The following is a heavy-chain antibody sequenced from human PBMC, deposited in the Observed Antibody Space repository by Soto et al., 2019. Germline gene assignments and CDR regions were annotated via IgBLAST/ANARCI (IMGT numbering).Heavy chain of an antibody. CDR3: SKDYGDVEFIDY. D-gene: IGHD4-17*01. J-gene: IGHJ4*02. Sequence: PGGSLRLSCAVSGFTFSTYAMSWARQAPGKGLEWVSAISRSGGNTYYAHSVKGGFTISRDKSKNTHDLQMNSMRAEDTAVYYCSKDYGDVEFIDYWGQGTLVTGSS. V-gene: IGHV3-23*01. CDR2: ISRSGGNT. CDR1: GFTFSTYA.